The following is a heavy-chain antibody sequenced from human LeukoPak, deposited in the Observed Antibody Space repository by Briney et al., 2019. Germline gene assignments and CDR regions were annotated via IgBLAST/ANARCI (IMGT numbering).Heavy chain of an antibody. D-gene: IGHD6-19*01. Sequence: ASVKVSCKASGYTFTSDGISWVRQAPGQGLECMGCISAYNGNTNYAQKLQGRVTMTTDTSTSTAYMELRSLRSDDTAVYYCARIHEPGIAVAALDYWGQGTLVTVSS. CDR2: ISAYNGNT. J-gene: IGHJ4*02. CDR1: GYTFTSDG. V-gene: IGHV1-18*01. CDR3: ARIHEPGIAVAALDY.